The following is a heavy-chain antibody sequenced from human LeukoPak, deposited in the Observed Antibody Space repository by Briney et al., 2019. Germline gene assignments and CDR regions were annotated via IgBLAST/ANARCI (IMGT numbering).Heavy chain of an antibody. V-gene: IGHV3-30*18. CDR3: AKDLRDWGTIVACDY. CDR1: GFTFSSYG. CDR2: TSYDGSNK. D-gene: IGHD5-12*01. Sequence: PGGSLRLSCAASGFTFSSYGMHWVRQAPGKGLEWVAVTSYDGSNKYYADSVKGRFTISRDNSKNTLYLQMNSLRAEDTAVYYCAKDLRDWGTIVACDYWGQGTLVTVSS. J-gene: IGHJ4*02.